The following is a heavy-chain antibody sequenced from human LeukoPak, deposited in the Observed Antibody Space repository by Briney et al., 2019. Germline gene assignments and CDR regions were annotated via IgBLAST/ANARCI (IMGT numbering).Heavy chain of an antibody. CDR1: GFTFSDYY. D-gene: IGHD2-2*01. Sequence: PGGSLRLSCAASGFTFSDYYMSWIRQVPGKGLEWIAYIASSGATIYNADFVKGRFAISRDNAKNSLYLQMNSLTAEDTAVYYCARDRLPTIYQGLDSWGQGTLVTVPS. V-gene: IGHV3-11*04. CDR3: ARDRLPTIYQGLDS. CDR2: IASSGATI. J-gene: IGHJ4*02.